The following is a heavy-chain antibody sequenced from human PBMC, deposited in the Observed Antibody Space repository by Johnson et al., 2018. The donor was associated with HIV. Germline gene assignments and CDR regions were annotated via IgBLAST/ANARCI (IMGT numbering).Heavy chain of an antibody. CDR3: AREYDAFDI. J-gene: IGHJ3*02. Sequence: EVQLVESGGGVVQPGGSLRLSCVASGFTFSSYWMSWVRQAPGKGLEWVANIKQDGSEKYYVDSVKGRFTISRDNAKNSLYRQMNSLRAEDTAVYYCAREYDAFDIWGQGTMVTVSS. CDR2: IKQDGSEK. V-gene: IGHV3-7*01. CDR1: GFTFSSYW.